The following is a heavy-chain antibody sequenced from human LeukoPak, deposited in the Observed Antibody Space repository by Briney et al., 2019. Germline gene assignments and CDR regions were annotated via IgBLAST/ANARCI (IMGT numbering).Heavy chain of an antibody. CDR1: GFTFSSYS. CDR2: ISSRSSYI. Sequence: GGSLRLSCAASGFTFSSYSMNWVRQASGKGLEWVSSISSRSSYIYYADSVKGRFTISRDNAKNSLYLQMNSLRAEDTAVYYCARESREWVLVDYWGQGTLVTVSS. D-gene: IGHD3-3*01. J-gene: IGHJ4*02. CDR3: ARESREWVLVDY. V-gene: IGHV3-21*01.